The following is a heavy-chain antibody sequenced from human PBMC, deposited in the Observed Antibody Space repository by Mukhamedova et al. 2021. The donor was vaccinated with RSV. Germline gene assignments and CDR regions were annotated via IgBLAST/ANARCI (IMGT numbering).Heavy chain of an antibody. CDR3: AGDTYCRSTSCYAWAY. V-gene: IGHV4-39*07. Sequence: GKGLEWVGGIYYSGNTYYNPSLKSRVTITVDTSKNQFSLKLSSVTAADPAVYYCAGDTYCRSTSCYAWAYWGQGTLVNVSS. J-gene: IGHJ4*02. CDR2: IYYSGNT. D-gene: IGHD2-2*01.